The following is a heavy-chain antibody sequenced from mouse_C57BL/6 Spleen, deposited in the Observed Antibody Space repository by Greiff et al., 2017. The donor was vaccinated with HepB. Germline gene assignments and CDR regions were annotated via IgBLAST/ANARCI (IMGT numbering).Heavy chain of an antibody. CDR1: GYAFTNYL. CDR2: VNPGRGGT. D-gene: IGHD1-1*02. Sequence: QVQLKESGAELVRPGTSVKVSCKASGYAFTNYLIEWVKQRPGQGLEWIGVVNPGRGGTNYNEKFKGKATLTADKSSSTAYMQLSSLTSEDSAVYVCAGSGAVVSYDYWGQGTTLTVSS. V-gene: IGHV1-54*01. CDR3: AGSGAVVSYDY. J-gene: IGHJ2*01.